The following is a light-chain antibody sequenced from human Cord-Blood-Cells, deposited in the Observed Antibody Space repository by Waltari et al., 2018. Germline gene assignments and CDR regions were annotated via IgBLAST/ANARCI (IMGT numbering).Light chain of an antibody. Sequence: EIVLTQSPATLSLSPGERATLSCRASQSVSSYLAWYQQKPGQAPRLFIYDASNRATGIPARFSGSGSGPDFTLTFSSLEPEDFAVYYCQQRSNWLTFGGGTKVEIK. CDR2: DAS. CDR1: QSVSSY. CDR3: QQRSNWLT. V-gene: IGKV3-11*01. J-gene: IGKJ4*01.